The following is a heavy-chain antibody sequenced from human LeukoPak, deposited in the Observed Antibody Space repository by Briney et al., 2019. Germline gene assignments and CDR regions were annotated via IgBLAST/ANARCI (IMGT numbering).Heavy chain of an antibody. CDR3: ARGYAVVAPFDY. Sequence: ASVKVSCKASGYTFTGYYMHWVRQAPGQGLEWMGWINPNSGGTNYAQKFQGRVTMTRDTSISTAYMELRSLRSDDTAVYYCARGYAVVAPFDYWGQGTLVTVSS. D-gene: IGHD2-15*01. CDR2: INPNSGGT. J-gene: IGHJ4*02. V-gene: IGHV1-2*02. CDR1: GYTFTGYY.